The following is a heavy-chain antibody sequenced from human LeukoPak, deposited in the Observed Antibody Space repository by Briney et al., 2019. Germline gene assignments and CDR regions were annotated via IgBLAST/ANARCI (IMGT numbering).Heavy chain of an antibody. CDR3: ATRGTTATKYIES. CDR1: GFTFSSYV. D-gene: IGHD1-1*01. J-gene: IGHJ4*02. CDR2: IDAGGTST. V-gene: IGHV3-23*01. Sequence: PGGSLRLSCAASGFTFSSYVMSWVRQAPGKGLEWVSTIDAGGTSTYYAASVKGRFTISRDNTKNALHLQMNGLRAEDTAVYYCATRGTTATKYIESWGQGTLVTVSS.